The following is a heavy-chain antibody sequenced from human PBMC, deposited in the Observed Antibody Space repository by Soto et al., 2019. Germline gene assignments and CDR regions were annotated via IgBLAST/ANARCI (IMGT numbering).Heavy chain of an antibody. Sequence: QVQLVESGGGVVQPGRSLRLSCAASGFTCSSYGMHWLRQAPGKGLARVAVISYDRSNKYYADEEKGRFTISRDNSKNTLYLQMNSLIAEDRAVSYGAKDRWAGSSSYATYDAFHILGQGTMVTVPS. CDR2: ISYDRSNK. D-gene: IGHD6-13*01. V-gene: IGHV3-30*18. J-gene: IGHJ3*02. CDR1: GFTCSSYG. CDR3: AKDRWAGSSSYATYDAFHI.